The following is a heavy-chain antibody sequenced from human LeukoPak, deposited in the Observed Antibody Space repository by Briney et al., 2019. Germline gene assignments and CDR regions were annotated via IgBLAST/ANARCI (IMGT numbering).Heavy chain of an antibody. Sequence: GGSLRLSCAASGFTFSDYYMSWIRQAPGKGLEWVSYISSRGSTINYGDSVKGRFTISRDNAKNSLYLQMNSLRVEDTALYYCARGFVALRDYWGQGTLVTVSS. V-gene: IGHV3-11*01. J-gene: IGHJ4*02. D-gene: IGHD3-16*01. CDR2: ISSRGSTI. CDR3: ARGFVALRDY. CDR1: GFTFSDYY.